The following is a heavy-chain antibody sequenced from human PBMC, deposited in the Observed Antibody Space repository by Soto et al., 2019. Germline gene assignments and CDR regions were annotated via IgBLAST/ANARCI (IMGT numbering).Heavy chain of an antibody. CDR3: ARGVLDWGYNWFDP. CDR2: IYYSGST. J-gene: IGHJ5*02. V-gene: IGHV4-59*01. CDR1: GGSISSYY. Sequence: SETLSLTCTVSGGSISSYYWSWIRQPPGKGLEWIGYIYYSGSTNYNPSLKSRVTISVDTSKNQFSLKLSSVTATDTAVYYCARGVLDWGYNWFDPWGQGTLVTVSS. D-gene: IGHD7-27*01.